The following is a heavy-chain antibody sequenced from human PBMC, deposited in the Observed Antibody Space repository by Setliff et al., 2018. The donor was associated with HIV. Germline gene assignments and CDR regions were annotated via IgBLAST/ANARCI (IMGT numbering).Heavy chain of an antibody. CDR1: GFQFTPYV. J-gene: IGHJ4*02. V-gene: IGHV3-30*04. CDR2: ISNDATQT. D-gene: IGHD3-3*01. Sequence: SCSASGFQFTPYVFHWVRQAPGKGLEWVAVISNDATQTYYADSVRGRFTISRDSSKNALYLKFYRPRPDDTAVYYCARARTIDYWSDSLAFWGQGTLVTVSS. CDR3: ARARTIDYWSDSLAF.